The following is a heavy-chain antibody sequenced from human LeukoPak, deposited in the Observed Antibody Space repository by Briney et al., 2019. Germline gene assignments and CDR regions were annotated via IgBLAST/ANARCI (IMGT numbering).Heavy chain of an antibody. Sequence: GGSLRLSCAASGFTFSSYSMNWVRQAPGKGLEWVSSISSSSSYIYYADSVKGRFTISRDNAENSLYLQMNSLRAEDTAVYYCARDHTRGAFDIWGQGTMVTVSS. CDR3: ARDHTRGAFDI. J-gene: IGHJ3*02. CDR1: GFTFSSYS. D-gene: IGHD3-10*01. CDR2: ISSSSSYI. V-gene: IGHV3-21*01.